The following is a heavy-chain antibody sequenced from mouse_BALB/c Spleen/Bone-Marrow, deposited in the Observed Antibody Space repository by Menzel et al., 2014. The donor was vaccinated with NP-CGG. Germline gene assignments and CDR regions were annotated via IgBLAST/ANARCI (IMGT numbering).Heavy chain of an antibody. Sequence: LVKTGASVKISCKASGYSSTGYYTHWVKQSHGKSLEWIGYISCYNGATSYNQNFKGKATFTVDTSSSTAYMQFNSLTSEDSAVYYCVRRGNPIVYYAMDYWGQGTSVTVSS. CDR3: VRRGNPIVYYAMDY. V-gene: IGHV1S34*01. J-gene: IGHJ4*01. CDR2: ISCYNGAT. CDR1: GYSSTGYY.